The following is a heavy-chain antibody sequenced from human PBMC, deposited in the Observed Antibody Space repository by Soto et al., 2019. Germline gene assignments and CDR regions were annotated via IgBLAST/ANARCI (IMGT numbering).Heavy chain of an antibody. J-gene: IGHJ6*02. CDR3: AREGYGSGSYPPGALSGMDV. Sequence: QVQLQESGPGLVKPSETLSLTCTVSGGSISSYYWSWIRQPPGKGLEWIGYIYYSGSTNYNPSLXXRVPLSVDTAXXQXSXXLSSVTAADTAVYYCAREGYGSGSYPPGALSGMDVWGQGTTVTVSS. D-gene: IGHD3-10*01. CDR2: IYYSGST. V-gene: IGHV4-59*01. CDR1: GGSISSYY.